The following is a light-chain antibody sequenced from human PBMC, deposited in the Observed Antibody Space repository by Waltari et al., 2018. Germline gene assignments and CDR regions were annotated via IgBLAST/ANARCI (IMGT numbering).Light chain of an antibody. V-gene: IGKV3-15*01. Sequence: EIVMTQSPATLSVSPGERATLSCRASQTLTSNLAWYQQKPGQAPRRLSYGASTRATGIPARFSGSGSGTQFTLTISSLQSEDFVVYYCQQYNNRPYTFGQGTKLEIK. CDR2: GAS. J-gene: IGKJ2*01. CDR1: QTLTSN. CDR3: QQYNNRPYT.